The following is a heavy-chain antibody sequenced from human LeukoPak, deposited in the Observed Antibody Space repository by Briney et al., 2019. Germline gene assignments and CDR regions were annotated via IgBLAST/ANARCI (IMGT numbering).Heavy chain of an antibody. CDR1: GAPLTSYY. CDR3: AAFCAGGTCPDY. Sequence: SETLSLTCTVSGAPLTSYYWTWVRQPPGKGLEWIGNIHYSGGPVYNLSLKSRLTMSLDMSKSQVSLKLSSVTAADTAVYYCAAFCAGGTCPDYWGQGTLVTVSS. D-gene: IGHD2-21*01. J-gene: IGHJ4*02. CDR2: IHYSGGP. V-gene: IGHV4-59*01.